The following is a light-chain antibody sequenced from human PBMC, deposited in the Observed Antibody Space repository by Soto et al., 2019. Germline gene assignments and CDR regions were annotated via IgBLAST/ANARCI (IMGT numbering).Light chain of an antibody. CDR2: GVS. J-gene: IGLJ3*02. Sequence: SVLTQPASVSGSPGQSITISCTGTSSDVGGYNYVSWYQQHPGKAPKLMIYGVSNRPSGVSNRFSGSKSGNTASLTISGLQAEDEADYYCSSYTSSSTLRVFGGGTKVTVL. CDR1: SSDVGGYNY. V-gene: IGLV2-14*01. CDR3: SSYTSSSTLRV.